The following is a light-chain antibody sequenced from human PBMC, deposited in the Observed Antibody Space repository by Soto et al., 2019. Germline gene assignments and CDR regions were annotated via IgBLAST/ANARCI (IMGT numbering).Light chain of an antibody. Sequence: DIQMTQSPSSLSASLGDRVTITCRASQSIANYLNWFQQKPGKAPELLIYGASGLQSGVPSRFGGSGSGTDFTLTISSLHPEDFATYYCQQSYSTSWTFGQGTKVEIK. V-gene: IGKV1-39*01. CDR2: GAS. CDR1: QSIANY. CDR3: QQSYSTSWT. J-gene: IGKJ1*01.